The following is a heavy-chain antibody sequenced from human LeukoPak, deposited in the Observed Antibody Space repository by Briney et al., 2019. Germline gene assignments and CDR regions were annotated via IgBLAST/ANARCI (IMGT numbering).Heavy chain of an antibody. V-gene: IGHV1-18*01. CDR1: GYTFTSYG. CDR3: ARGITMIVVVSPTDGVAFDD. J-gene: IGHJ4*02. CDR2: ISGCNGNT. Sequence: GSVKVSCTASGYTFTSYGISWVRQAPGQGLEWMGWISGCNGNTNYAQNLQGRVTMTTDTSTSTAYMQLKSLRSDDTAVYYCARGITMIVVVSPTDGVAFDDWGRGTLVTVSS. D-gene: IGHD3-22*01.